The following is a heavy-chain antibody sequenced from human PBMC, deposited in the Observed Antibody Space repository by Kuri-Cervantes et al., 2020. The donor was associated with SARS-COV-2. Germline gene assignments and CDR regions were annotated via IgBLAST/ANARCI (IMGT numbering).Heavy chain of an antibody. D-gene: IGHD2-2*01. V-gene: IGHV3-13*03. CDR1: GFTFSSYD. CDR2: IGTAGDT. Sequence: GESLKISCAACGFTFSSYDMHWVRQATGKGLEWVSAIGTAGDTYYPGSVKGQFTISRENAKNSLYLQMNSLRAEDTAVYYCAKPIVVPARPHYYYYYMDVWGKGTTVTVSS. CDR3: AKPIVVPARPHYYYYYMDV. J-gene: IGHJ6*03.